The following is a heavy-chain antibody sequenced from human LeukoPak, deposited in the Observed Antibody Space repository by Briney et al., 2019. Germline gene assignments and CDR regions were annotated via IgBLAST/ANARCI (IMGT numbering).Heavy chain of an antibody. D-gene: IGHD6-13*01. CDR1: RYTFTSYD. CDR3: ARVLAADDGLYNWFDP. J-gene: IGHJ5*02. CDR2: MNPNSGNT. V-gene: IGHV1-8*01. Sequence: ASVKVSCKASRYTFTSYDINWVRQATGQGLEWMGWMNPNSGNTGYAQKFQGRVTMTRNTSISTAYMELSSLRSEDTAVYYCARVLAADDGLYNWFDPWGQGTLVTVSS.